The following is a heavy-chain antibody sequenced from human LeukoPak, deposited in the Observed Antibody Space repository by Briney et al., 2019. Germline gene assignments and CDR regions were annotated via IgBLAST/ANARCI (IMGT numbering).Heavy chain of an antibody. CDR3: ARAHTFSCNGGPCPFFLDY. V-gene: IGHV4-59*10. CDR1: GCSISSYY. CDR2: IYSGGNN. Sequence: AETLSLTCAVSGCSISSYYLNWVRQPAGKALEWVGGIYSGGNNNYNPALERRVTISVDTYKNQFSLKLTYRPTADTALYYCARAHTFSCNGGPCPFFLDYWGQGTLVTVSS. J-gene: IGHJ4*02. D-gene: IGHD2/OR15-2a*01.